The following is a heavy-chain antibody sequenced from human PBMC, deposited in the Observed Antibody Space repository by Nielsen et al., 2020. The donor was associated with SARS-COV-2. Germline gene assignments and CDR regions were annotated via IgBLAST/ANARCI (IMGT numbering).Heavy chain of an antibody. CDR2: ISFAGTNT. CDR1: GFTFSDYY. CDR3: AKTGDYFVVVPAATLDV. V-gene: IGHV3-11*01. J-gene: IGHJ6*02. Sequence: GESLKISCTASGFTFSDYYMSWFRQAPGKGLEWVSYISFAGTNTYYADAVKGRFTVSRDNGKDSMFLRMNSLRAEDTAVYYCAKTGDYFVVVPAATLDVWGQGTTVTVSS. D-gene: IGHD2-2*01.